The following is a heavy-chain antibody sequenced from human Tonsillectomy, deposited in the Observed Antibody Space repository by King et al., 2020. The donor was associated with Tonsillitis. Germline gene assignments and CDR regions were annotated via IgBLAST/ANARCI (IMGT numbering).Heavy chain of an antibody. Sequence: VQLVESGAEVKKPGSSVKVSCKASGGTFSSYAISWVRQAPGQGLEWMGGIIPIFGTTNYAQKFQGRVTITADESTSTAYMELSSLGSEDTAVYYCASRSGGRDYYYYGLDVWGQGTTVTVSS. J-gene: IGHJ6*02. D-gene: IGHD2-15*01. V-gene: IGHV1-69*01. CDR3: ASRSGGRDYYYYGLDV. CDR1: GGTFSSYA. CDR2: IIPIFGTT.